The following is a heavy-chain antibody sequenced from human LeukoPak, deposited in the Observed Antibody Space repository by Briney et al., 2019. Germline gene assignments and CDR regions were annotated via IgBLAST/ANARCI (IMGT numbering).Heavy chain of an antibody. CDR3: AKVTLYYYDSSESYFDY. CDR1: GFTFSSYW. J-gene: IGHJ4*02. Sequence: GGSLRLSCAGSGFTFSSYWMSWVRQAPGKGLEWVVNIKQDGSEKHYVDSVKGRFTISRDNAKNSLYLQMNSLRAEDTALYYCAKVTLYYYDSSESYFDYWGQGTLVTVSS. D-gene: IGHD3-22*01. V-gene: IGHV3-7*03. CDR2: IKQDGSEK.